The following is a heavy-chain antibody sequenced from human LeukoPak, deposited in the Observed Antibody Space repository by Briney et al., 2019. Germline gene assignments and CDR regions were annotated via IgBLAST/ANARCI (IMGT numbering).Heavy chain of an antibody. J-gene: IGHJ4*02. D-gene: IGHD3-10*01. V-gene: IGHV3-23*01. Sequence: PGGSLRLSCAASGFTFSSYGMSWVRQAPGKGLEWVSSIRGSGTNTYYADSVKGRFTISRDNSKNTLYLQMNSLRAEDTAVYYCAKVGQRNFDYWGQGTLVTVSS. CDR3: AKVGQRNFDY. CDR1: GFTFSSYG. CDR2: IRGSGTNT.